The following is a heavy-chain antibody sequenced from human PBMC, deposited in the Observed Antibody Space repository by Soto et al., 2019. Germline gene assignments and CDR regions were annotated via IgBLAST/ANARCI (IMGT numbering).Heavy chain of an antibody. V-gene: IGHV4-59*01. CDR1: GGSISSYY. J-gene: IGHJ6*02. Sequence: SETLSLTCTVSGGSISSYYWSWIRQPPGKGLEWIGYIYYSGSTNYNPSLKSRVTISVDTSKNQFSLKLSSVTAADTAVYYCARASTSGTIFGVGERIYYYYGMDVWGQGTTVTVS. CDR2: IYYSGST. D-gene: IGHD3-3*01. CDR3: ARASTSGTIFGVGERIYYYYGMDV.